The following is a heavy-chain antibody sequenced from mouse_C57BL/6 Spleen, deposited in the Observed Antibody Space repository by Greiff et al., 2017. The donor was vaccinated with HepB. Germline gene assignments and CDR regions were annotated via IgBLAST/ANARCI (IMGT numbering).Heavy chain of an antibody. CDR1: GYTFTSYW. V-gene: IGHV1-53*01. D-gene: IGHD2-4*01. Sequence: QVQLQQPGTELVKPGASVKMSCKASGYTFTSYWMHWVKQRPGQGLEWIGNINPSNGGTNYNEKFKSKATLTVDKSSSTAYMQLSSLTSEDSAVYDCARGGLDDNDGEYYFDDWGQGTPLTVSA. CDR2: INPSNGGT. J-gene: IGHJ2*01. CDR3: ARGGLDDNDGEYYFDD.